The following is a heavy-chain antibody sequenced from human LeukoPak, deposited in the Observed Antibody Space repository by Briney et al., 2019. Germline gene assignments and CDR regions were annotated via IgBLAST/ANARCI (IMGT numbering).Heavy chain of an antibody. CDR1: GFTVSRNY. D-gene: IGHD3-10*01. V-gene: IGHV3-72*01. CDR3: VASIISPSNY. Sequence: GGSLRLSCAVSGFTVSRNYMSGVRQAPGKGLEWVGRTKNRANSYTTEYAASVKGRFTISRDDSKNSLRLQMNSLKTEDTAIYYCVASIISPSNYWGLGTLVTLSS. CDR2: TKNRANSYTT. J-gene: IGHJ4*02.